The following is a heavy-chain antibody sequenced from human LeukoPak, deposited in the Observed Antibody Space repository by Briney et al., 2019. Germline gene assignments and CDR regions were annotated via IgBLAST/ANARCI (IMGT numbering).Heavy chain of an antibody. CDR1: GFTFSSYA. D-gene: IGHD3-10*01. J-gene: IGHJ4*02. Sequence: GGSLRLSCAASGFTFSSYAMSWVRQAPGKGLEWVSAIGGSGGSTYYADSVKGRFTISRDNSKNTLYLQMNSLRAEDTAVYYCAKKGFGELVIDYWGQGTLVTVSS. V-gene: IGHV3-23*01. CDR3: AKKGFGELVIDY. CDR2: IGGSGGST.